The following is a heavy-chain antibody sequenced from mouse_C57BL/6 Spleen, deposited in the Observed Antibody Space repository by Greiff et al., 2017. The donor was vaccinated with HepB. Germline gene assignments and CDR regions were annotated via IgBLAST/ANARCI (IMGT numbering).Heavy chain of an antibody. V-gene: IGHV1-54*01. CDR1: GYAFTNYL. CDR2: INPGSGGT. CDR3: ARGTYGGNYYAMDY. Sequence: VQLQQSGAELVRPGTSVKVSCKASGYAFTNYLIEWVKQRPGQGLEWIGVINPGSGGTNYNEKFKGKATLTADKSSSTAYMQLSSLTSEDSAVYVCARGTYGGNYYAMDYWGQRTSVTVSS. J-gene: IGHJ4*01. D-gene: IGHD1-1*02.